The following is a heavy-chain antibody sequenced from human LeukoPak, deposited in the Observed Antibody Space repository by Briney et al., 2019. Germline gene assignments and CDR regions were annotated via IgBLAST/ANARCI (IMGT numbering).Heavy chain of an antibody. CDR2: INHSGST. Sequence: SETLSLTCAVYGGSFSGYYWSWIRQPPGKGLEWIGEINHSGSTNYNPSLKSRVTISVDTSKNQFSLKLSSVTAADTAVYYCASDGAASQTGTIGPFYYYYGMDVWGQGTTVTVSS. V-gene: IGHV4-34*01. D-gene: IGHD1/OR15-1a*01. CDR1: GGSFSGYY. J-gene: IGHJ6*02. CDR3: ASDGAASQTGTIGPFYYYYGMDV.